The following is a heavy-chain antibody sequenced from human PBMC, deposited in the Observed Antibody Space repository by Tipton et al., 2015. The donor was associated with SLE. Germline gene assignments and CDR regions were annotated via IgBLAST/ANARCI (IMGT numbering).Heavy chain of an antibody. Sequence: TLSLTCTVSGGSISSSSYYWGWIRQPPGKGLEWIGEINHSGSTNYNPSLKRRVTISVDTSKNQFSLKLSSVTAADTAVYYCARGRGITGTTDWFGPWGQGTLVTVSS. D-gene: IGHD1-20*01. J-gene: IGHJ5*02. CDR1: GGSISSSSYY. CDR3: ARGRGITGTTDWFGP. CDR2: INHSGST. V-gene: IGHV4-39*07.